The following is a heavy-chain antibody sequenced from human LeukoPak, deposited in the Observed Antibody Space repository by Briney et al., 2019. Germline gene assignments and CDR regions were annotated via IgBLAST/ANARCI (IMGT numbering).Heavy chain of an antibody. Sequence: PGGSLRLSCAASGFTVSSNYMSWVRQAPGKGLEWVSVIYSGGSTYYADSVKGRITISRDNSKNTLYLQMNSLRAEDTAVYYCARDRRDLDYYYMDVWGKGTTVTVSS. CDR3: ARDRRDLDYYYMDV. CDR1: GFTVSSNY. J-gene: IGHJ6*03. CDR2: IYSGGST. V-gene: IGHV3-53*01.